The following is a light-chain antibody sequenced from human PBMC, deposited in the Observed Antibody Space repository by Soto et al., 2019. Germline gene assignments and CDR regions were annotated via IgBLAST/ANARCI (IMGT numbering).Light chain of an antibody. J-gene: IGKJ1*01. CDR2: GAS. V-gene: IGKV3-15*01. Sequence: EVVMTQSPASLSVSPGERVTLSCRASQNIRNNLAWYQQKPGQSPRLLISGASTREAGIPGRFTGSGSGTEFTLIISSLQSEDVAIYYCQQYNNWPPWTFGQGTKVELK. CDR1: QNIRNN. CDR3: QQYNNWPPWT.